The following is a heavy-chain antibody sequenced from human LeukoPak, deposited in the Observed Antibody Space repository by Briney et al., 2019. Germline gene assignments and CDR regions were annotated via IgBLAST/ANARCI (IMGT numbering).Heavy chain of an antibody. CDR1: GGSISSGGYY. CDR3: ARGRSGGSITQSYYFGY. CDR2: IYYSGST. J-gene: IGHJ4*02. V-gene: IGHV4-31*03. D-gene: IGHD6-25*01. Sequence: SETLSLTCTVSGGSISSGGYYWSWIRQHPGKGLEWIGYIYYSGSTYYNPSLKSRVTISVDTSKNQFSLKLSSVTAADTAVYYCARGRSGGSITQSYYFGYWGQGTPVTVSS.